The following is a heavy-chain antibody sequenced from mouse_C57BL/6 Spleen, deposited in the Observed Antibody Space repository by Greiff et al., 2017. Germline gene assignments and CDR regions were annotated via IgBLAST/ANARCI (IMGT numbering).Heavy chain of an antibody. CDR3: ARHYYGSSYTWFAY. CDR2: ISYDGSN. J-gene: IGHJ3*01. CDR1: GYSITSGYY. V-gene: IGHV3-6*01. D-gene: IGHD1-1*01. Sequence: EVKLMESGPGLVKPSQSLSLTCSVTGYSITSGYYWNWIRQFPGNKLEWIGYISYDGSNNYNPSLKNRISITRDTSKNQFFLKLNSVTTEDTATYYCARHYYGSSYTWFAYWGQGTLVTVSA.